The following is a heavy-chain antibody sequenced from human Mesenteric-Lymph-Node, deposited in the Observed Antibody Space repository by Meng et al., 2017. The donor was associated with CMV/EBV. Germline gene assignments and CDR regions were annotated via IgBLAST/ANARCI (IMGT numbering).Heavy chain of an antibody. CDR1: GFTFSTYA. CDR3: AKDHYDSGSYYDFDS. Sequence: YGFTFSTYAMSWVRQAPGKGLEWVSTISDSGDNTNYADSVKGRFTISRDNSKNTLYLQMNSLRAGDTAVYYCAKDHYDSGSYYDFDSWGQGTLVTVSS. V-gene: IGHV3-23*01. D-gene: IGHD3-10*01. CDR2: ISDSGDNT. J-gene: IGHJ4*02.